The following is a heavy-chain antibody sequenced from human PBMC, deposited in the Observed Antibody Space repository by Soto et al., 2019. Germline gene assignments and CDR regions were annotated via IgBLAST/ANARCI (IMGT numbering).Heavy chain of an antibody. V-gene: IGHV4-34*01. CDR2: INHSGST. D-gene: IGHD6-13*01. CDR3: ARNTISAAGADYYGLDV. Sequence: SETLSLTCAVYGGSFSGYYWSWIRQPPGKGLEWIGEINHSGSTNYNPSLKSRVTISVDTSKNQFSLKLSSVTAEDSAVYYCARNTISAAGADYYGLDVWGQGTTVTVSS. CDR1: GGSFSGYY. J-gene: IGHJ6*02.